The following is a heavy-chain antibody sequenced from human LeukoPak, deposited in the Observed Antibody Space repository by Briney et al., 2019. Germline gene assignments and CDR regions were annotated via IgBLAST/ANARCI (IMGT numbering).Heavy chain of an antibody. D-gene: IGHD2-21*01. J-gene: IGHJ4*02. V-gene: IGHV1-69*05. CDR1: GGTFSSYA. Sequence: SVKVSCKASGGTFSSYAISWVRQAPGQGLEWMGGIIPIFGTANYAQTFQGRVTITTDESTSTAYMELSSLRSADTAVYYCARGGDKDSHFDYWGQRTLVTVYS. CDR3: ARGGDKDSHFDY. CDR2: IIPIFGTA.